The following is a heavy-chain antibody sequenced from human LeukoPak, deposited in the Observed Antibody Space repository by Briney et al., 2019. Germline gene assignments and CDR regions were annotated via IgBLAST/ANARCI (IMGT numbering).Heavy chain of an antibody. CDR2: INHSGST. V-gene: IGHV4-34*01. D-gene: IGHD2-15*01. J-gene: IGHJ3*02. CDR3: ARGGECGSCDGFDM. CDR1: GGSFSGYY. Sequence: PSQTLSLTCAVNGGSFSGYYWIWIRQPPGKGLEWLAAINHSGSTNYNPSLKSRVTISVDTSKNQFSLRLSSVTAADTAVYYCARGGECGSCDGFDMWGQGIMVTVSS.